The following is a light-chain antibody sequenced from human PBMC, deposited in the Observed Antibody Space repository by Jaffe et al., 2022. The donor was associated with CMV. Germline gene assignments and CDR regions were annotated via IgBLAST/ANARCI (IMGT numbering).Light chain of an antibody. J-gene: IGLJ3*02. V-gene: IGLV2-11*01. CDR2: DVT. CDR1: DRNVGGYNY. Sequence: QSALTQPRSVSGSPGQSVTISCTGTDRNVGGYNYVSWYQQYPDKAPKVMIYDVTKRPSGVPDRFSGSKSGNTASLTISGLQTEDEADYYCCSYAGNSWVFGGGTKLTVL. CDR3: CSYAGNSWV.